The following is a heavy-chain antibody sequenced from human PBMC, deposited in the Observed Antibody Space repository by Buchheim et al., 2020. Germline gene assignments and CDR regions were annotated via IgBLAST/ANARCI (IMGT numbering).Heavy chain of an antibody. CDR1: GFTFSSYE. Sequence: DVQLVESGGGLVQPGGSLRLSCAASGFTFSSYEMNWVRQAPGKGLEWVSYIGGRGSSLYYAESVKGRFTISRDNSKNSLYLQMNSLRAEDTAVYYCAREGVSAPGVDYWGQGTL. CDR3: AREGVSAPGVDY. D-gene: IGHD6-13*01. J-gene: IGHJ4*02. CDR2: IGGRGSSL. V-gene: IGHV3-48*03.